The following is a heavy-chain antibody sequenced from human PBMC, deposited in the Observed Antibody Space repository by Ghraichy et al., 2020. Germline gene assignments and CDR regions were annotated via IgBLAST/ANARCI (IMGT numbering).Heavy chain of an antibody. CDR1: GFTFSSYS. D-gene: IGHD3-10*01. CDR3: ARGLGRTYYYGSEGAGS. Sequence: LSLTCAASGFTFSSYSMNWVRQAPGKGLEWVSSISSSSSYIYYADSVKGRFTISRDNAKNSLYLQMNSLRAEDTAVYYCARGLGRTYYYGSEGAGSWGQGTLVTVSS. J-gene: IGHJ4*02. V-gene: IGHV3-21*01. CDR2: ISSSSSYI.